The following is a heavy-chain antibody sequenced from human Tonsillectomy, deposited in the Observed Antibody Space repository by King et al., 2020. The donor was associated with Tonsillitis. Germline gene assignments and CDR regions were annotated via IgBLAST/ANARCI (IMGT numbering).Heavy chain of an antibody. Sequence: QFTLKESGPTLVKPTQTLTLTCTFSGFSLSTSGVGVGWIRQPPGKALEWLALLYWNDNKYYSPSQNDRLTITKDTSKNKVVLTMTNMDPVDTATYYCAHPPRLSCWTSHYFEFWGRGTLVTVSS. J-gene: IGHJ4*02. CDR2: LYWNDNK. D-gene: IGHD3/OR15-3a*01. V-gene: IGHV2-5*01. CDR1: GFSLSTSGVG. CDR3: AHPPRLSCWTSHYFEF.